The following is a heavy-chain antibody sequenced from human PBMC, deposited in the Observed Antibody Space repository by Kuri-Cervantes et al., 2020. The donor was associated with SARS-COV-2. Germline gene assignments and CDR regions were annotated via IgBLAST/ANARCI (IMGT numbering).Heavy chain of an antibody. D-gene: IGHD2-21*02. CDR1: GFSFSDYY. V-gene: IGHV3-11*06. J-gene: IGHJ4*02. CDR2: ISGSGGYT. Sequence: GGSLRLSCVASGFSFSDYYMSWIRQAPGKGLEWVSYISGSGGYTNYADSVKGRFTISRDNAKNSVYLQMRSVRAEDTAVYYCARDLISVTAYFDFWGQGTQATVSS. CDR3: ARDLISVTAYFDF.